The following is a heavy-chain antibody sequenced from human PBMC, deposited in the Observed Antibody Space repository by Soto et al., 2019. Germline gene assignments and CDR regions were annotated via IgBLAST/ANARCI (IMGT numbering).Heavy chain of an antibody. CDR2: INHSGST. CDR3: ANLHDYYDSSGYYLGSFGFDY. Sequence: PSETLSLTCAVYGGSFSGYYWSWIRQPPGKGLEWIGEINHSGSTNYNPSLKSRVTISVDTSKNQFSLKLSSVTAADTAAYYCANLHDYYDSSGYYLGSFGFDYWGQGTLVTVSS. CDR1: GGSFSGYY. J-gene: IGHJ4*02. D-gene: IGHD3-22*01. V-gene: IGHV4-34*01.